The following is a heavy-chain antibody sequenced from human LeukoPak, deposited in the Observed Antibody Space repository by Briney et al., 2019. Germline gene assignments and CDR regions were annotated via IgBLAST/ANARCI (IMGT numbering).Heavy chain of an antibody. J-gene: IGHJ4*02. CDR3: ARVFARGGEITGSYYYY. D-gene: IGHD3-10*01. V-gene: IGHV1-69*05. CDR1: GGTFSTYA. CDR2: IIPLFGTA. Sequence: SVKVSCKASGGTFSTYAVNWVRQAPGQGLEWMGGIIPLFGTANYAQKFRGRVTTTTDESTSTAYMELSSLRSEDTAIYYCARVFARGGEITGSYYYYWGQGTLVTVSS.